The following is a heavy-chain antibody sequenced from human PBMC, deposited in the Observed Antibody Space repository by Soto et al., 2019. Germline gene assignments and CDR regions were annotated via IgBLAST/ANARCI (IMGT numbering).Heavy chain of an antibody. J-gene: IGHJ4*02. Sequence: PSETLSLTCTVSGGSISSGDYYWSWIRQPPGKGLEWIGYIYYSGSTYYNPSLKSRVTISVGTSKNQFSLKLSSVTATDTAVYYCASLRGTVVGIYFDYWGQGTLVTVSS. CDR1: GGSISSGDYY. D-gene: IGHD1-26*01. CDR2: IYYSGST. CDR3: ASLRGTVVGIYFDY. V-gene: IGHV4-30-4*01.